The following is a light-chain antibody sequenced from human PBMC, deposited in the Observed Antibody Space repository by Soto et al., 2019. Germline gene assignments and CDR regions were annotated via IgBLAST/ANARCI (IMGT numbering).Light chain of an antibody. CDR1: SSNIGAGYD. J-gene: IGLJ3*02. CDR2: GNS. Sequence: QSVLTQPPSVSGAPGQRVTISCTGSSSNIGAGYDVHWYQQLPGTAPKLLIYGNSNRPSGVPDRFSGSKSGTSASLAITGLQAEDEADYYCQSLGVFGGGTQLTVL. CDR3: QSLGV. V-gene: IGLV1-40*01.